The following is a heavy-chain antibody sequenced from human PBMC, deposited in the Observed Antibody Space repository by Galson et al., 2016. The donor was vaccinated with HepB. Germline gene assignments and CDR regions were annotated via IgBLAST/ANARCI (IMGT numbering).Heavy chain of an antibody. J-gene: IGHJ6*02. CDR2: IVVGSGNT. V-gene: IGHV1-58*01. CDR1: GFTFTSSA. Sequence: SVKVSCKASGFTFTSSAVQWVRQARGQRLEWIGRIVVGSGNTNYTQKFQERVTITRDMSTSTAYMELSSLRSEDTAVYYCAAAYGSGSYYNVWYYYHVMDVWGQGTTVTVAS. D-gene: IGHD3-10*01. CDR3: AAAYGSGSYYNVWYYYHVMDV.